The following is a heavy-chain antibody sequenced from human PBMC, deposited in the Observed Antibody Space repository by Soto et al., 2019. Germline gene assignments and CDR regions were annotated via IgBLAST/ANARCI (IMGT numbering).Heavy chain of an antibody. Sequence: EVQLVESGGGLVQPGGSLRLSCAASGFTFSSYWMSWVRQAPGKGLEWVANIKQDGSEKYYVDSVKGRFTISRDNAKNSLYLQMNSLRAEDTAVYYCARRRTGGNSELQVNWYFDLWGRGTLVTVSS. V-gene: IGHV3-7*01. CDR1: GFTFSSYW. CDR2: IKQDGSEK. J-gene: IGHJ2*01. CDR3: ARRRTGGNSELQVNWYFDL. D-gene: IGHD2-21*02.